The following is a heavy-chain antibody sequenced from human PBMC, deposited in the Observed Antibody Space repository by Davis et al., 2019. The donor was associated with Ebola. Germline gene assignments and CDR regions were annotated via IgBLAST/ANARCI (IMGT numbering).Heavy chain of an antibody. D-gene: IGHD4-17*01. CDR3: ARQTTVTTDFDY. V-gene: IGHV5-51*01. CDR2: VYPGDSDT. Sequence: GESLKISCKASGYSFSNYWIGWVRQMPGKGLEWMGIVYPGDSDTRYSPSFQGQVTISADRSISTAYLQWSSLKASDTAMYYCARQTTVTTDFDYWGQGTLVTVSS. CDR1: GYSFSNYW. J-gene: IGHJ4*02.